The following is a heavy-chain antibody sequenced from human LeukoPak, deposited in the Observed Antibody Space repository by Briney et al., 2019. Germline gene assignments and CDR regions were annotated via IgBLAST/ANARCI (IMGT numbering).Heavy chain of an antibody. D-gene: IGHD3-16*01. CDR3: AGDGGIIRFGGQDV. V-gene: IGHV3-7*01. Sequence: GGSLRLSCAASGFTFSSYWMSWVRQAPGKGLEWVANMNRDGSEKNYVDSMKGRITISRDNAKNSLYLQMNSLRVEDTAVYYCAGDGGIIRFGGQDVWGQGTTVTVS. CDR2: MNRDGSEK. J-gene: IGHJ6*02. CDR1: GFTFSSYW.